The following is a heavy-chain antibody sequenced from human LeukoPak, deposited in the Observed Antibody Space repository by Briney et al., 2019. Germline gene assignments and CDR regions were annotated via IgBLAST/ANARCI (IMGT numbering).Heavy chain of an antibody. D-gene: IGHD3-3*01. CDR3: ARGVRFLEWFDYYYMDV. V-gene: IGHV4-4*07. CDR1: GGSISSYY. CDR2: IYTSGST. J-gene: IGHJ6*03. Sequence: SETLSLICTVSGGSISSYYWSWIRQPAGKGLEWIGRIYTSGSTNYNPSLKSRVTMSVDTSKNQFSLKLSSVTAADTAVYYCARGVRFLEWFDYYYMDVWGKGTTVTVSS.